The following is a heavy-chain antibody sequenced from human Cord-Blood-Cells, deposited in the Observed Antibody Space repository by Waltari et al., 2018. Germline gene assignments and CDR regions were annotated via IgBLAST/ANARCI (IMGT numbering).Heavy chain of an antibody. J-gene: IGHJ4*02. CDR3: ASPYKLLWFGELLYYFDY. D-gene: IGHD3-10*01. V-gene: IGHV4-39*01. Sequence: KGLEWIVSIYYSGGTYYNPSLKSRVTISVDTSKNQSALKLSSVTAADTAVYYCASPYKLLWFGELLYYFDYWGQGTLVTVSS. CDR2: IYYSGGT.